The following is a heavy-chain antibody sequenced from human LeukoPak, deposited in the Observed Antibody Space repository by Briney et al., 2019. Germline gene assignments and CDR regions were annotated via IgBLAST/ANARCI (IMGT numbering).Heavy chain of an antibody. CDR2: INTNTRNP. CDR3: ARIRAPSSFGQRESDY. CDR1: GYIFTNNA. V-gene: IGHV7-4-1*02. D-gene: IGHD3-3*02. Sequence: ASVKVSCKASGYIFTNNAMYWVRQAPGQGLEWMGWINTNTRNPTYAQGFTGRFVFSLDTSVSTAYLQISSLKAEDTAVYYCARIRAPSSFGQRESDYWGQGTLVTVSS. J-gene: IGHJ4*02.